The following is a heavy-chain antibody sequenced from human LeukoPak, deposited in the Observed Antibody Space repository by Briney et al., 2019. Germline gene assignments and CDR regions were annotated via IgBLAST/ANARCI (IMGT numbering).Heavy chain of an antibody. D-gene: IGHD3-10*01. CDR3: ARAGGSGSYYKGVYFDY. V-gene: IGHV3-48*02. CDR1: GFTFSSYS. Sequence: GGSLRLSCAASGFTFSSYSMNWVRQAPGKGLEWVSYISSSSSTIYYADSVKGRFTISRDNAKNSLCPQMNSLRDEDTAVYYCARAGGSGSYYKGVYFDYWGQGTLVTVSS. CDR2: ISSSSSTI. J-gene: IGHJ4*02.